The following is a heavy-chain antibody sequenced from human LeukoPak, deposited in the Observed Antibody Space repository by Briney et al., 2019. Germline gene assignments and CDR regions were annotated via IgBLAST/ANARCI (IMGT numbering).Heavy chain of an antibody. J-gene: IGHJ4*02. CDR1: GGSFSGYY. CDR3: ARGLEAFGAPSDY. CDR2: INHSGST. D-gene: IGHD3-10*01. Sequence: SETLSLTCAVYGGSFSGYYWSWIRQPPGKGLEWIGEINHSGSTNYNPSLKSRVTISVDTSKNQFSLKLSSVTAADTAVYYCARGLEAFGAPSDYWGQGTLVTVSS. V-gene: IGHV4-34*01.